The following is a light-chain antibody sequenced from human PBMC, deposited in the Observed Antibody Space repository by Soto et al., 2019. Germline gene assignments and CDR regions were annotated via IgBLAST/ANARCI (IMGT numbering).Light chain of an antibody. CDR2: DAS. V-gene: IGKV3-11*01. CDR1: QSVGSY. CDR3: QQRTDWPRYT. Sequence: EIVLTQSPATLSLSPGERATLSCRASQSVGSYLAWYQHKPGQAPRLLIYDASNRATGIPVRFSGSGSGTDLTLTISSLESEDFAVYYCQQRTDWPRYTFGQGTNLEIK. J-gene: IGKJ2*01.